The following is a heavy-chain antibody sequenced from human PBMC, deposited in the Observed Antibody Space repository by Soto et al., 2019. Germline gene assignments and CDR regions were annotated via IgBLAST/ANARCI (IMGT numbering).Heavy chain of an antibody. D-gene: IGHD4-17*01. Sequence: EVQLLESGGDLVQPGGSLRLSCAASGFNFSSFAMSWVRQAPGKGLEWVSAISGSGGSTYYADSVKGRFTISRDNSKNTLYLQMNSLRAKDTAVYYCAKDGYGDSCYFDYCGQGTLVTVSS. J-gene: IGHJ4*02. CDR2: ISGSGGST. CDR3: AKDGYGDSCYFDY. V-gene: IGHV3-23*01. CDR1: GFNFSSFA.